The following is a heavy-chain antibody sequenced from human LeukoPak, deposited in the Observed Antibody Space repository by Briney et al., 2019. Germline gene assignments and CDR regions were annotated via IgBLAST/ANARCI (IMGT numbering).Heavy chain of an antibody. CDR1: GGTFSSYA. V-gene: IGHV1-69*13. Sequence: ASVKVSCKASGGTFSSYAISWVRQAPGQGLEWMGGIIPIFGTANYAQKFQGRVTITADESTSTAYMELSSLRSEDTAVYYCARDPPLGLLWFGESENWFDPWGQGTLVTVSS. D-gene: IGHD3-10*01. CDR3: ARDPPLGLLWFGESENWFDP. CDR2: IIPIFGTA. J-gene: IGHJ5*02.